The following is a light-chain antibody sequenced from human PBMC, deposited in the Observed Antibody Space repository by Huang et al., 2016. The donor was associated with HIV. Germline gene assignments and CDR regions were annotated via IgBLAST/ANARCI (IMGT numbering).Light chain of an antibody. V-gene: IGKV1-12*01. Sequence: DIQMTQSPSSVSASVGDRVTITCRASQGVGNWLAWYQQKPGKAPRLLIYAASTLQSGVPSRFSGSGSGTNFTLTISSLQPEDFATYYWQHAKSFPYIFGQGTKLEI. CDR2: AAS. CDR1: QGVGNW. J-gene: IGKJ2*01. CDR3: QHAKSFPYI.